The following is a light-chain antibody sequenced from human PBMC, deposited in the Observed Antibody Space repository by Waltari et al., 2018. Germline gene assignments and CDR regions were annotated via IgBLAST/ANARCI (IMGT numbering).Light chain of an antibody. CDR3: FVWDDSLSGLWV. J-gene: IGLJ3*02. CDR1: NSNIGTNH. V-gene: IGLV1-47*01. CDR2: RSV. Sequence: QSVLTQSPLTSGTPGQRVTISCSGSNSNIGTNHVYWYQQVPGTAPKLLIYRSVLRPSGVPVRFSGSRSGTSASLAISGLRSEDEAHYYCFVWDDSLSGLWVFGAGTKLTVL.